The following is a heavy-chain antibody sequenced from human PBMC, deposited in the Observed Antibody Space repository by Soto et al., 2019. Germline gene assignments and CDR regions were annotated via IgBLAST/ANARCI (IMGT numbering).Heavy chain of an antibody. D-gene: IGHD3-9*01. J-gene: IGHJ3*02. CDR1: GFTFSSYG. CDR2: ISYDGSNK. CDR3: AKESWLLGAFDI. Sequence: PGGSLRLSCAASGFTFSSYGMHWVRQAPGKGLEWVAVISYDGSNKYYADSVKGRFTISRDNSKNTLYLQMNSLRAEDTAVYYCAKESWLLGAFDICGPGTMVT. V-gene: IGHV3-30*18.